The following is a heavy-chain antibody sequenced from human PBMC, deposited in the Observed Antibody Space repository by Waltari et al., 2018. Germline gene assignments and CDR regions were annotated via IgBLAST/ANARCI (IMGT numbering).Heavy chain of an antibody. CDR1: GFTFSSFS. CDR2: VSKNGDSA. Sequence: EVQLVESGGGLVQPGGSLRLSCSASGFTFSSFSRHWVRQAPGKGLEYVSAVSKNGDSAYYADSVKGRLTISRDNSKNTLYLQMTRLKAEDTAVYYCVKDGPGAGWGDYDYWGQGTLVTVSS. J-gene: IGHJ4*02. V-gene: IGHV3-64D*08. CDR3: VKDGPGAGWGDYDY. D-gene: IGHD3-16*01.